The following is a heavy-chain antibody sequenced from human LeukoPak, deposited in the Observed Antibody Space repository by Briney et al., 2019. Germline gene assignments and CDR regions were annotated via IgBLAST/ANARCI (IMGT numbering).Heavy chain of an antibody. CDR1: GGSISSWY. Sequence: SETLSLTCTVSGGSISSWYWSWIRQPPGKGLEWIGYIYDSGSTNYNPSLKGRVTISVDTSKNQVSLRLSSVTAADTAVYYCARETRLTGYSIGLGFNYWGQGTLVTVSS. V-gene: IGHV4-59*01. CDR3: ARETRLTGYSIGLGFNY. J-gene: IGHJ4*02. CDR2: IYDSGST. D-gene: IGHD6-19*01.